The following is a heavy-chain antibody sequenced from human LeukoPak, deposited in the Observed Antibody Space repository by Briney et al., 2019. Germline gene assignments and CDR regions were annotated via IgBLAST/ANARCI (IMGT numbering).Heavy chain of an antibody. D-gene: IGHD3-16*02. V-gene: IGHV2-5*02. CDR1: GFSRITRGVG. J-gene: IGHJ4*02. CDR2: ISWDDDK. CDR3: AHAGTFDYIWGSYRYSHFDY. Sequence: SGPTLVIPTQIRTLTCTFSGFSRITRGVGMGWIRQPPGKTLEWLALISWDDDKRYRPSLKSRLTITKDTSKNQVVLTMSNLDPVDTATYYCAHAGTFDYIWGSYRYSHFDYWGQGTLVTVSS.